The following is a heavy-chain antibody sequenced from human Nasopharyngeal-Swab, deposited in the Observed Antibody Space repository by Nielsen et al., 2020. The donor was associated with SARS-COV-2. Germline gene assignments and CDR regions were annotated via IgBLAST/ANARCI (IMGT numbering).Heavy chain of an antibody. CDR2: IKSKTDGGTT. V-gene: IGHV3-15*01. J-gene: IGHJ6*03. CDR3: TTAQSLYYYYMDV. CDR1: GFTFSNAW. Sequence: GESLKISCAASGFTFSNAWMSWVRQAPGKGLEWVGRIKSKTDGGTTGYAAPVKGRFTISRDDSKNTLYLQMNSLKTEDTAVYYCTTAQSLYYYYMDVWGKGTTVTVSS.